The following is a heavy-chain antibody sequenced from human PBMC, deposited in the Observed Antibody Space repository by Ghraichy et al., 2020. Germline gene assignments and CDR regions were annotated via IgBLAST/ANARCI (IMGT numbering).Heavy chain of an antibody. CDR1: GFTFSTYA. D-gene: IGHD5-12*01. CDR2: ISESGGNT. Sequence: GSLRLSCAASGFTFSTYAMSWVRQAPGKGLEWVLDISESGGNTYYADSVKGRFTISRDNSKNTLYLQMNSLRAEDTAVYYCAKDGMVATGYWGQGTLVTVSS. CDR3: AKDGMVATGY. J-gene: IGHJ4*01. V-gene: IGHV3-23*01.